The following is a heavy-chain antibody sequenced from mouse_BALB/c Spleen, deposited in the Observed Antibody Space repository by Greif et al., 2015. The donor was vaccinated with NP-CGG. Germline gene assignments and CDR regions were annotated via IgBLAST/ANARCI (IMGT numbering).Heavy chain of an antibody. CDR1: GYTFTSYW. CDR3: ARGGNPFAY. D-gene: IGHD2-1*01. J-gene: IGHJ3*01. V-gene: IGHV1S81*02. CDR2: INPSNGRT. Sequence: VQLQQSGAELVKPGASVKLSCKASGYTFTSYWMHWVKQRPGQGLEWIGEINPSNGRTNYNEKFKSKATLTVDKSSSTAYMQLSSLTSEDSAVYYCARGGNPFAYWGQGTLVTVSA.